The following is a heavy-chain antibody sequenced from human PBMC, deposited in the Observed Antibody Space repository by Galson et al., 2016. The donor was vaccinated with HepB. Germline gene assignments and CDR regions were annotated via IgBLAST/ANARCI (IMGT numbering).Heavy chain of an antibody. D-gene: IGHD3-10*01. CDR2: VFHNGRT. J-gene: IGHJ6*02. Sequence: ETLSLTCTVSGGSISTDYWTWIRQAPGRGLEWIGYVFHNGRTDYNPSLKSRFTISVDTSKKQFSLKVSSVTAADTAVYYCARDVGYYGPDNYESYYYIMDVWGQGTTVTVSS. V-gene: IGHV4-59*01. CDR1: GGSISTDY. CDR3: ARDVGYYGPDNYESYYYIMDV.